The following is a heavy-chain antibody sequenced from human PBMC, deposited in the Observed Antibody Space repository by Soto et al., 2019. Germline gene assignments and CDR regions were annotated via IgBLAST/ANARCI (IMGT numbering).Heavy chain of an antibody. J-gene: IGHJ4*02. V-gene: IGHV3-23*01. CDR1: EFTFRSHA. CDR3: AKDAIEMATIGVHY. D-gene: IGHD5-12*01. CDR2: ISGSGGST. Sequence: GLPLRLPCTASEFTFRSHAMSWVRQAPRKGLEWVSAISGSGGSTYYADSVKGRFTISRDNSKNTLYLQMNSLRAEDTAVYYCAKDAIEMATIGVHYWGQGTRDTVSS.